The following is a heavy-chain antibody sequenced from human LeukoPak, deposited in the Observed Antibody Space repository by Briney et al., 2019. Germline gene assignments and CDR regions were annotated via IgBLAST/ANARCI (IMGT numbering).Heavy chain of an antibody. V-gene: IGHV4-39*07. J-gene: IGHJ4*02. CDR1: GGSISSSSYY. D-gene: IGHD3-22*01. CDR3: ARGPHTGVNYYDSSGYYY. Sequence: PSETLSLTCTVSGGSISSSSYYWSWIRQPPGKGLEWIGEINHSGSTNYNPSLKSRVTISVDTSKNQFSLKLSSVTAADTAVYYCARGPHTGVNYYDSSGYYYWGQGTLVTVSS. CDR2: INHSGST.